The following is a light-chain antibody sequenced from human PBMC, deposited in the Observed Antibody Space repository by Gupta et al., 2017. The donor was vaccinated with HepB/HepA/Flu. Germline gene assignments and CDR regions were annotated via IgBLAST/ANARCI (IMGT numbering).Light chain of an antibody. Sequence: QSVLTQPPSVSGAPGLTVAITFTGSPSNLGPPYDVHWYKHLPGKAPKLLIYGNTNRPAGVPDRFSGSKSGTSASLAITGLQVDDEADYYFLSYDSSLSGWVFGGGTKLTVL. V-gene: IGLV1-40*01. CDR2: GNT. CDR1: PSNLGPPYD. CDR3: LSYDSSLSGWV. J-gene: IGLJ3*02.